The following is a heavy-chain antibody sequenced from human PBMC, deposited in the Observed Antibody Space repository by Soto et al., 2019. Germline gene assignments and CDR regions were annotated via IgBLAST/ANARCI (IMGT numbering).Heavy chain of an antibody. CDR2: IFPSDSDT. CDR1: GYIFTSYW. CDR3: ARKDKSGYFNWFDP. Sequence: GESLKISCRTSGYIFTSYWISWVRQVPGKGLEWMGIIFPSDSDTRYSPSFQGQVTISADRSTSTVFLQWASLKASDTAVYFCARKDKSGYFNWFDPWGQGTLVTVSS. J-gene: IGHJ5*02. V-gene: IGHV5-51*01. D-gene: IGHD3-22*01.